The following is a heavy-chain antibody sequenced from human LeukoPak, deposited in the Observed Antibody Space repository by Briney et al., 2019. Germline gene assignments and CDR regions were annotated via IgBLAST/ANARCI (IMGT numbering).Heavy chain of an antibody. CDR3: ARVGSDYALYHYYGMDV. CDR2: FDPEDGET. CDR1: GYTLTELS. Sequence: ASVKVSCKVSGYTLTELSMHWVRQAPGKGLEWMGGFDPEDGETIYAQKFQGRVTMTEDTSTDTAYMELSSLRSEDTAVYYCARVGSDYALYHYYGMDVWGQGTTVTVSS. V-gene: IGHV1-24*01. J-gene: IGHJ6*02. D-gene: IGHD4-17*01.